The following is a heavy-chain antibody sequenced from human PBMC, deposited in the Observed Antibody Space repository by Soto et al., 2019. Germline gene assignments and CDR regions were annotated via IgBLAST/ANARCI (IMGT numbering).Heavy chain of an antibody. CDR1: GGSISSYY. J-gene: IGHJ5*02. CDR3: ARDRYCTNAVCYSMAGFDP. V-gene: IGHV4-59*01. D-gene: IGHD2-8*01. CDR2: IYYSGST. Sequence: KPSETLSLTCTVSGGSISSYYWSWIPQPPGKGLEWIGYIYYSGSTNYNPSLKSRVTISVDTSKNQFSLKLSSVTAADTAVYYCARDRYCTNAVCYSMAGFDPWGQGTLVTVSS.